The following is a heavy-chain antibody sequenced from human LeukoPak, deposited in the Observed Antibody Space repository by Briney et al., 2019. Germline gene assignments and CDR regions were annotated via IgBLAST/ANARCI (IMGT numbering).Heavy chain of an antibody. Sequence: PGGSLRLSCAASGFTFSSYGMHWVRQAPGKGLEWVAFIRYDGTNEYYADSVKGRFTISRDNFKNTLSLQMNGLRVEDTALYYCVNSGFDPWGQGTLVTVSS. CDR3: VNSGFDP. V-gene: IGHV3-30*02. CDR1: GFTFSSYG. CDR2: IRYDGTNE. D-gene: IGHD3-10*01. J-gene: IGHJ5*02.